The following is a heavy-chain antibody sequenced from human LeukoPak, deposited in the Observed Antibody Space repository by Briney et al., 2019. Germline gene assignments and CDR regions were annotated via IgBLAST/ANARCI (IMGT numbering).Heavy chain of an antibody. D-gene: IGHD3-22*01. Sequence: SETLSLTCTVSGGSISSYYWSWIRQPPGKGLEWIGYIYYSGSTYYNPSLKSRVTISIHTSKNQFSLKLNSVTTADTAVYYCARGSGYYGEDFEYWGQGTLVTVSS. CDR1: GGSISSYY. V-gene: IGHV4-59*08. J-gene: IGHJ4*02. CDR3: ARGSGYYGEDFEY. CDR2: IYYSGST.